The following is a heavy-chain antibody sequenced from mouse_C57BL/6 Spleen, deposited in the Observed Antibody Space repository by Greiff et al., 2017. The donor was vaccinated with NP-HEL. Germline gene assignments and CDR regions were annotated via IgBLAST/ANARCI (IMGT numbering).Heavy chain of an antibody. J-gene: IGHJ1*03. V-gene: IGHV14-2*01. Sequence: EVQLQQSGAELVKPGASVKLSCTASGFNIKDYYMHWVKQRTEQGLEWIGRIDPEAGDTKYAPKFQGKATITAVTSSNTAYLQLSSLTSEDAAVYYFASTVVAHWYFDVWGTGTTVTVSS. CDR3: ASTVVAHWYFDV. CDR2: IDPEAGDT. CDR1: GFNIKDYY. D-gene: IGHD1-1*01.